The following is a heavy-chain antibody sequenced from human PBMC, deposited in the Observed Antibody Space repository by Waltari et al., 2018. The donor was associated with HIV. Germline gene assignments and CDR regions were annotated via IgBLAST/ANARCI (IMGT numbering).Heavy chain of an antibody. J-gene: IGHJ4*02. CDR3: ARDSKGDFWSGPISKDY. D-gene: IGHD3-3*01. V-gene: IGHV1-18*01. CDR2: ISAYNGNT. CDR1: GYTFTSYG. Sequence: QVQLVQSGAEVKKPGASVKVSCKASGYTFTSYGISWVRQAPGQGLEWMGWISAYNGNTKYAQKLQGRVTMTTDTSTSTAYMELRSLRSDDTAVYYCARDSKGDFWSGPISKDYWGQGTLVTVSS.